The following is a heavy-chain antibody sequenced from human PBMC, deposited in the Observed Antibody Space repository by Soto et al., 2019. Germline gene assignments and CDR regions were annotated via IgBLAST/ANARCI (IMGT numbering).Heavy chain of an antibody. Sequence: PSETLSLTCTVSGGSVSSGSYYWSWIRQPPGKGLEWIGYIYYSGSTNYNPSLKSRVTISVDTSRNQFSLKLSSVTAADTAVYYCARAEDSDYGGNLFDYWGQGTLVTVSS. CDR1: GGSVSSGSYY. CDR2: IYYSGST. D-gene: IGHD4-17*01. J-gene: IGHJ4*02. CDR3: ARAEDSDYGGNLFDY. V-gene: IGHV4-61*01.